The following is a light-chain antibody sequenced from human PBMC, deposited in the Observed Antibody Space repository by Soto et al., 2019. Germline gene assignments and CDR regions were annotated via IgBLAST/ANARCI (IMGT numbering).Light chain of an antibody. CDR2: GAS. Sequence: EIVVTQSPATLSVSPGERATLSCRASQSVRSNLAWYQQKPGQAPRLLIYGASSRATGIPDRFSGSGSGTDFTLTISRLESEDFAVYYCLRRSPWQTFGQVTKGDIK. J-gene: IGKJ1*01. CDR3: LRRSPWQT. CDR1: QSVRSN. V-gene: IGKV3D-20*02.